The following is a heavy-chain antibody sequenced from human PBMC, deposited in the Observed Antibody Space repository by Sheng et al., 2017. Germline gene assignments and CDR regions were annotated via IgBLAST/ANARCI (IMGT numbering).Heavy chain of an antibody. CDR2: INSGGNYK. Sequence: EVQLVESGGGLVLPGGSLRLSCAASGFTFSGYQMSWVRQAPGKGLEWILHINSGGNYKYYADSVQGRFTISRDNAKNSLYLQMNSLRAEDTAVYYCARENDAFDIWGQGTMVHRL. J-gene: IGHJ3*02. CDR1: GFTFSGYQ. CDR3: ARENDAFDI. V-gene: IGHV3-48*03.